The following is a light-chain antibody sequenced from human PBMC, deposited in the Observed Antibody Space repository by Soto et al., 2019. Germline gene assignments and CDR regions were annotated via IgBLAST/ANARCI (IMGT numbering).Light chain of an antibody. V-gene: IGLV2-14*03. CDR1: SSDIGGYNF. Sequence: QSALTQPASVSGSPGQSITISCTGTSSDIGGYNFVSWYQHHPGKVPELIIYDVSNRPSGVSHRFSGSKSGNTASLTISGLQAEDEADYYCSSYTSSSTLVFGGGTQLTVL. J-gene: IGLJ3*02. CDR3: SSYTSSSTLV. CDR2: DVS.